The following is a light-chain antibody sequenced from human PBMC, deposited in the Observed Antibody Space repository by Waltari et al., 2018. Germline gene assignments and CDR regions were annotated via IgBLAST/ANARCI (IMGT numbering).Light chain of an antibody. CDR3: QNYVRLPAT. CDR1: QRVGRS. V-gene: IGKV3-20*01. CDR2: DAS. Sequence: VLTPSPATQPLPPAQRATLSCRASQRVGRSLVWYQQKPGQAPRLLIYDASTRATGIPDRFSGSGSGTDFSLTISRLEPEDFAVYFCQNYVRLPATFGQGTKVEIK. J-gene: IGKJ1*01.